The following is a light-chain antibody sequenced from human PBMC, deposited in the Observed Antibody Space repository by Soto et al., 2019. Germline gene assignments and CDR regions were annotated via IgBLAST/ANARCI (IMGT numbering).Light chain of an antibody. CDR3: QQRSNWPLT. CDR1: QSVSSY. J-gene: IGKJ4*01. V-gene: IGKV3-11*01. CDR2: DAS. Sequence: EIVLTQSPATLSLSPGERATLSCRASQSVSSYLAWYQQKPGQAPRLRIYDASNRATGIPARFSGSRSGTDFTLTISSLEPADFAVYYCQQRSNWPLTFGGGTKVEIK.